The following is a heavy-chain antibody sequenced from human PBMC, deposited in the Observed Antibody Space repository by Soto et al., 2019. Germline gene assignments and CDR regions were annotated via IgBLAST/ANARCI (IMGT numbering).Heavy chain of an antibody. CDR3: ALPRGYGVCDPYDI. Sequence: PGGSLRLSCVASGFSFSTYAMSWVRQAPGKGLEWVSALTPSGGETYYADSVKGRFTISRDNSMNALYLQMNSLRIEDTAVYYCALPRGYGVCDPYDIWGQGTMVTVSS. D-gene: IGHD4-17*01. V-gene: IGHV3-23*01. J-gene: IGHJ3*02. CDR2: LTPSGGET. CDR1: GFSFSTYA.